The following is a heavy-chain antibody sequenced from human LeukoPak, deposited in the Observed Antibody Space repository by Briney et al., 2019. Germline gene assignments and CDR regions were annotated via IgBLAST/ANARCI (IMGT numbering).Heavy chain of an antibody. Sequence: ASVKVSCKASGGTSSSYAISWVRQAPGQGLEWMGWISAYNGNTNYAQKLQGRVTMTTDTSTSTAYMELRSLRSDDTAVYYCARGKGYTVTPYYYYYYYMDVWGKGTTVTISS. J-gene: IGHJ6*03. CDR2: ISAYNGNT. CDR3: ARGKGYTVTPYYYYYYYMDV. D-gene: IGHD4-17*01. CDR1: GGTSSSYA. V-gene: IGHV1-18*01.